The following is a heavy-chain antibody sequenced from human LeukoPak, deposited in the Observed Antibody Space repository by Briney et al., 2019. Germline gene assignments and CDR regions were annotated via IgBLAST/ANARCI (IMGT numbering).Heavy chain of an antibody. CDR1: DGSISSGSYY. D-gene: IGHD3-22*01. J-gene: IGHJ4*02. CDR2: IYTSGST. V-gene: IGHV4-61*02. Sequence: SETLSLTCTVSDGSISSGSYYWSWIRQPAGKGLEWIGRIYTSGSTNYNPSLKSRVTISVDTSKNQFSLKLSSVTAADTAVYYCARVASTYYYDSSGYYYDPLFDYWGQGTLVTVSS. CDR3: ARVASTYYYDSSGYYYDPLFDY.